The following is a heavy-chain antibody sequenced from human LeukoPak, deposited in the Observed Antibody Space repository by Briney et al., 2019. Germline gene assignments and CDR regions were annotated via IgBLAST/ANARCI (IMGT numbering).Heavy chain of an antibody. Sequence: SETLSLTCTVSGGSISGYYWSWIRQPAGKGLEWIGYIYHSGSTNYNPSLKSRVTISVDTSKNQFSLKLSSVNAAAPAVYYGGRHLMSSYYGMDVWGEGTTVTVSS. J-gene: IGHJ6*04. CDR3: GRHLMSSYYGMDV. V-gene: IGHV4-59*08. CDR1: GGSISGYY. CDR2: IYHSGST.